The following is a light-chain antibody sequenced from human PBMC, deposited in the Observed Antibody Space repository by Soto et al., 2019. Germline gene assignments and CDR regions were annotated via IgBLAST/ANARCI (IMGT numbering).Light chain of an antibody. V-gene: IGLV1-44*01. J-gene: IGLJ1*01. CDR3: ATWDDSLNGAV. CDR1: SSNIGSNT. CDR2: RNN. Sequence: QSVLTQPPSASGTPGQRVTISCSGSSSNIGSNTVSWYQQLPGTAPTLLIYRNNQRPSGVPDRFSGSKSGTSASLAISGLQSEDEADYYCATWDDSLNGAVFGSGTKVTVL.